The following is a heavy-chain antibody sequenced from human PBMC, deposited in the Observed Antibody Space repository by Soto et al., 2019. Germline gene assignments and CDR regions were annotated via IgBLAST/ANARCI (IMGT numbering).Heavy chain of an antibody. CDR3: TTEITDP. Sequence: PGGSLRLSCAASGFTFSNYGMHWARQAPGKGLEWVAAILYDGSNKYYADSVKGRFTISRDNSKNTLYLQMNSLKTEDTAVYYCTTEITDPWGQGTLVTVSS. CDR2: ILYDGSNK. J-gene: IGHJ4*02. V-gene: IGHV3-33*01. CDR1: GFTFSNYG. D-gene: IGHD3-16*01.